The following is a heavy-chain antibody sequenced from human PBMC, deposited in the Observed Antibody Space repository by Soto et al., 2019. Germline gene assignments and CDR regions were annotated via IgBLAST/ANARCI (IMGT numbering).Heavy chain of an antibody. CDR2: IYSSGST. CDR1: GFSINSCHW. J-gene: IGHJ5*02. CDR3: ARTADYGDGNWFDP. Sequence: PSETLSLTCTVSGFSINSCHWWGWIRQPPGKGLEWIGYIYSSGSTYFSPSLRSRVSMSIDTSKNQFSLKLSSVTAVDTAVYYCARTADYGDGNWFDPWGQGILVTVSS. V-gene: IGHV4-28*01. D-gene: IGHD4-17*01.